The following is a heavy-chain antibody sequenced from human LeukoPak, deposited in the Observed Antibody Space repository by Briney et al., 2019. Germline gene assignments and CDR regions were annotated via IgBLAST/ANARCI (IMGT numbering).Heavy chain of an antibody. CDR2: IGFSGDT. J-gene: IGHJ2*01. CDR3: TKEFCGSRAACAGGSYYDF. Sequence: GGSLTLSCAASGFPLSKDDFLWVRQPPGKGRVGVGAIGFSGDTYYADSVKGRFTISREDAANSLYLQMRSLGARDTALYYCTKEFCGSRAACAGGSYYDFWGRGALVTVSS. CDR1: GFPLSKDD. D-gene: IGHD2-15*01. V-gene: IGHV3-13*01.